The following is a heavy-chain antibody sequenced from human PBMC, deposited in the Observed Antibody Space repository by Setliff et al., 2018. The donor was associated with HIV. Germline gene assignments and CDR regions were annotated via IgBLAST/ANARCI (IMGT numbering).Heavy chain of an antibody. V-gene: IGHV4-39*01. J-gene: IGHJ5*01. CDR3: ARTTYSGSYFNDS. Sequence: KSSETLSLTCTVSGGSISSSTYYWGWIRQPPGKGLEWIGNIHFSGSTYYNPSLKSRVTVSVGPSKNQFSLKLSSVTAADTAVYYCARTTYSGSYFNDSWGQGTLVTVSS. CDR1: GGSISSSTYY. CDR2: IHFSGST. D-gene: IGHD1-26*01.